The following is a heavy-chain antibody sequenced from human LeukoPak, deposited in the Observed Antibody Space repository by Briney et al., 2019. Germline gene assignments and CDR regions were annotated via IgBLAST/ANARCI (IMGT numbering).Heavy chain of an antibody. D-gene: IGHD5-24*01. CDR1: GYTFTSYG. CDR3: AKGGWLQLFDY. Sequence: GASVKVSCKASGYTFTSYGISWVRQAPGKGLEWVANIKQDGSEKYYVDSVKGRFTISRDNAKDSLYLQMNSLRAEDTAVYYCAKGGWLQLFDYWGQGTLVTVSS. J-gene: IGHJ4*02. V-gene: IGHV3-7*03. CDR2: IKQDGSEK.